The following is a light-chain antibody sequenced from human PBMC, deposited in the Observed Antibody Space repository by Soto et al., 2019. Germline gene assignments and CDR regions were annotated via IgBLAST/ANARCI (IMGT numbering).Light chain of an antibody. J-gene: IGKJ1*01. V-gene: IGKV1-5*01. CDR3: QQYQIDWT. CDR1: QRVNTC. Sequence: DIQMTQSPSTLSASVGDRVSITCRASQRVNTCLAWYQQKPGKAPTLPIYDASSLQSGVPSRFSGSGSGTEFTLTISSLQPDDFATYYCQQYQIDWTFGQGTKVDIK. CDR2: DAS.